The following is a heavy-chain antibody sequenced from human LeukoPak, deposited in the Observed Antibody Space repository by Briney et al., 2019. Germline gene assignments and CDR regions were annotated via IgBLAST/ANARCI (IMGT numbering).Heavy chain of an antibody. V-gene: IGHV4-59*08. CDR2: IYYSGST. J-gene: IGHJ4*02. CDR1: GGSISSYY. Sequence: SETLSLTCTVSGGSISSYYWSWIRQPPGKGLEWIGYIYYSGSTNYNPSLKSRVTISVDTPKNQFSLKLSSVTAADTAVYYCARSYSSGWLQFDYWGQGTLVTVSS. D-gene: IGHD6-19*01. CDR3: ARSYSSGWLQFDY.